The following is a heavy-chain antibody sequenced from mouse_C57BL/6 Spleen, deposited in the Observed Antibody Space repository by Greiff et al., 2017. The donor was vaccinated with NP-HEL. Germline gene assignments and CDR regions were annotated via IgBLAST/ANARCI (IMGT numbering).Heavy chain of an antibody. CDR2: IYPGSGST. CDR1: GYTFTSYW. CDR3: ARRLTAFDY. J-gene: IGHJ2*01. V-gene: IGHV1-55*01. D-gene: IGHD4-1*01. Sequence: VQLQESGAELVKPGASVKMSCKASGYTFTSYWITWVKQRPGQGLEWIGDIYPGSGSTNYNEKFKSKATLTVDTSSSTAYMQLSSLTSEDSAVYYCARRLTAFDYWGQGTTLTVSS.